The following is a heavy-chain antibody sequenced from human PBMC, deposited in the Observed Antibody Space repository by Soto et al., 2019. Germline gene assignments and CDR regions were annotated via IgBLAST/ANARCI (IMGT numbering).Heavy chain of an antibody. CDR1: GGSISTSNW. Sequence: KLSETLSLTCAVSGGSISTSNWWSWVRQPPGKGLEWIGEVYRTGSTNYNPSLESRLTISVDKSKNQFSLKLTSVTAADTAVYYCARARATIAAAAIFDCWGQGTLVTVSS. CDR3: ARARATIAAAAIFDC. V-gene: IGHV4-4*02. D-gene: IGHD6-13*01. J-gene: IGHJ4*02. CDR2: VYRTGST.